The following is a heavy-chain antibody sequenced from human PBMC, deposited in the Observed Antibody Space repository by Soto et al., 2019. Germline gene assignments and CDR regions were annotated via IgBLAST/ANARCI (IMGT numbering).Heavy chain of an antibody. CDR2: IQSDGSST. CDR3: AREKAVAGTTFDY. J-gene: IGHJ4*02. Sequence: EVQLVESGGGSVQPGGSLRLSCAASGFSLSSYWMHWVRQVPGKGLVWVSRIQSDGSSTHYADSVKGRFTISKDNAKNTLYLQVDSLRVEDTAVYYCAREKAVAGTTFDYWGQGTLVTVSS. D-gene: IGHD6-19*01. CDR1: GFSLSSYW. V-gene: IGHV3-74*01.